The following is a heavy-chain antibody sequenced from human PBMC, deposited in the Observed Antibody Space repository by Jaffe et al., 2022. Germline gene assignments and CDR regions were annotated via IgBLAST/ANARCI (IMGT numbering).Heavy chain of an antibody. CDR2: ASHGGNT. D-gene: IGHD5-18*01. J-gene: IGHJ4*02. V-gene: IGHV4-38-2*02. CDR3: ARDDTAMKGLEY. CDR1: GYSISRSFY. Sequence: QVQLQESGPGLVKPSETLSLTCAVSGYSISRSFYWGWIRQSPGKGLEWIGSASHGGNTNYNPSLMSRLTISLDTSKNQFSLNVNSVTAADTAVYYCARDDTAMKGLEYWGQGILVTVSS.